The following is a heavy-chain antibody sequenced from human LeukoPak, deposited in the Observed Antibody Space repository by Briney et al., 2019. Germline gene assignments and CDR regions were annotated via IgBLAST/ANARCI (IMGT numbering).Heavy chain of an antibody. D-gene: IGHD3-3*02. CDR2: IYYTGST. Sequence: SSETLSLTCTVSGGSISSYYWRWIRQPPGKGLEWIGSIYYTGSTNYNPSLKSRVTISVDTSKNQFSLKLGSVTAADTAVYYCARAHFWSGYTIDYWGQGTPVTVSS. CDR3: ARAHFWSGYTIDY. V-gene: IGHV4-59*01. CDR1: GGSISSYY. J-gene: IGHJ4*02.